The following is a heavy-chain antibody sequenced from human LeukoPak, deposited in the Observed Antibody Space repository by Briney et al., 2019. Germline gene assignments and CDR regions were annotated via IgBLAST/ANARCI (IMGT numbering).Heavy chain of an antibody. CDR3: ARNRGDPSYFDY. CDR1: GFTFNGYS. V-gene: IGHV3-21*01. J-gene: IGHJ4*02. CDR2: ISTSSSYI. Sequence: KPGGSLRLSCTASGFTFNGYSMNWVRQAPGKGLEWVSSISTSSSYIYYADSVKGRFTVSRNNPKSSLYLQMNSLRAEDTAVYYCARNRGDPSYFDYWGQGTLVTVSS. D-gene: IGHD4-17*01.